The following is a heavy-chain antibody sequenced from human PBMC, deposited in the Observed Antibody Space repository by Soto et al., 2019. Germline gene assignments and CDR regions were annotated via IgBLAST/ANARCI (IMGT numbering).Heavy chain of an antibody. CDR1: GYTFTSDY. Sequence: ASVKVSCKASGYTFTSDYMHWVRQAPGQGLKWMGIINPSGGSTSYAQKIKGRVTMTRDTSTSTVYMELISLRSEDTAVYYCARVYCSGGSCYGIDSWGQGTLVTVSS. J-gene: IGHJ4*02. CDR2: INPSGGST. V-gene: IGHV1-46*01. D-gene: IGHD2-15*01. CDR3: ARVYCSGGSCYGIDS.